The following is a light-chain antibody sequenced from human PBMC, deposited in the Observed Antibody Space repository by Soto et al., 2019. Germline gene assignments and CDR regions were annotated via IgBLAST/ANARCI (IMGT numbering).Light chain of an antibody. CDR2: GAS. J-gene: IGKJ1*01. CDR1: QSVDSAF. CDR3: QQYASSLT. Sequence: EIVLTQSPGSLSLSLGERATLSCRASQSVDSAFFAWCQQKPGQHPRLLMYGASRRASGIPDRFSGSGSGKDFTLRISRLEPEDFDVYYCQQYASSLTVGQGTKVEI. V-gene: IGKV3-20*01.